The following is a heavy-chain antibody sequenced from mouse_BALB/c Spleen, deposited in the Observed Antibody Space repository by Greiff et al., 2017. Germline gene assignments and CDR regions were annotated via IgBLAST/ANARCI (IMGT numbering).Heavy chain of an antibody. CDR1: GFNIKDYY. CDR3: ARGRYERNYFDY. CDR2: IDPENGNT. V-gene: IGHV14-1*02. Sequence: VQLKQSGAELVRPGALVKLSCKASGFNIKDYYMHWVKQRPEQGLEWIGWIDPENGNTIYDPKFQGKASITADTSSNTAYLQLSSLTSEDTAVYYCARGRYERNYFDYWGQGTTLTVSS. J-gene: IGHJ2*01. D-gene: IGHD2-14*01.